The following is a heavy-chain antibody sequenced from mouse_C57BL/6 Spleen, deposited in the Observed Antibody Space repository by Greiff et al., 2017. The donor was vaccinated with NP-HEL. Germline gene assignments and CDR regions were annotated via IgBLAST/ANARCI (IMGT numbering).Heavy chain of an antibody. V-gene: IGHV10-1*01. CDR1: GFSFNTYA. J-gene: IGHJ1*03. Sequence: EVKLMESGGGLVQPKGSLKLSCAASGFSFNTYAMNWVRQAPGKGLEWVARIRSKSNNYATYYADSVKDRFTISRDDSESMLYLQMNNLKTEDTAMYYGVRHENDGYYALGFDVWGTGTTVTVSS. D-gene: IGHD2-3*01. CDR2: IRSKSNNYAT. CDR3: VRHENDGYYALGFDV.